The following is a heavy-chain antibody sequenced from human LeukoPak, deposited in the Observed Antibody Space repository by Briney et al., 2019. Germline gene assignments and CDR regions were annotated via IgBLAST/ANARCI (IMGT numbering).Heavy chain of an antibody. CDR1: GFTFMNYN. D-gene: IGHD2-2*01. CDR2: ISYDGNTA. CDR3: ARDDYAPDY. V-gene: IGHV3-30*04. Sequence: GGSLRLSCAASGFTFMNYNMHWVRQAPGKGLEWLSFISYDGNTAYYADSVKGRITISRDDSKSTLFLQVNSLTTEDTAVYYCARDDYAPDYWGQGALVTVSS. J-gene: IGHJ4*02.